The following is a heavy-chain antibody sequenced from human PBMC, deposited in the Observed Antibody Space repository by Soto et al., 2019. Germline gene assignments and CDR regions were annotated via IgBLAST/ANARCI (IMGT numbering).Heavy chain of an antibody. CDR1: GGSISSSSYY. CDR2: IYYSGST. Sequence: PSETLSLTCTVSGGSISSSSYYWGWIRQPPGKGLEWIGSIYYSGSTYYNPSLKSRVTISVDTSKNQFSLKLSSVTAADTAVYYCARHSDSGSYLDYFDYWGQGTLVTVSS. V-gene: IGHV4-39*01. J-gene: IGHJ4*02. D-gene: IGHD1-26*01. CDR3: ARHSDSGSYLDYFDY.